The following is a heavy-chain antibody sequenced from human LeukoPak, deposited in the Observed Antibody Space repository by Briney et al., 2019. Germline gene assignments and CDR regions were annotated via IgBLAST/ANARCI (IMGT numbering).Heavy chain of an antibody. V-gene: IGHV3-74*01. Sequence: GGSLRLSCAASGFTFSSYWMHWVRQAPGKGLVWVSRISSEGSSISYADSVKGRFTISRDNAKNSLYLQMNSLRAEDTAVYYCARVDFDWSNFDYWGQGTLVTVSS. CDR3: ARVDFDWSNFDY. CDR1: GFTFSSYW. CDR2: ISSEGSSI. J-gene: IGHJ4*02. D-gene: IGHD3-9*01.